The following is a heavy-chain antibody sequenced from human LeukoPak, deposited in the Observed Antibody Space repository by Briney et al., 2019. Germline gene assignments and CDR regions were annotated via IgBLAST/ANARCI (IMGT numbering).Heavy chain of an antibody. CDR3: ARGLPRYSSSWLYFDY. V-gene: IGHV1-8*03. J-gene: IGHJ4*02. Sequence: VASVKVSCKASGYTFTSYDINWVRQATGQGLEWMGWMNPNSGNTGYAQKFQGRVTITRNTSISTAYMELSSLRSEDTAVYYCARGLPRYSSSWLYFDYWGQGTLVTVSS. CDR2: MNPNSGNT. CDR1: GYTFTSYD. D-gene: IGHD6-13*01.